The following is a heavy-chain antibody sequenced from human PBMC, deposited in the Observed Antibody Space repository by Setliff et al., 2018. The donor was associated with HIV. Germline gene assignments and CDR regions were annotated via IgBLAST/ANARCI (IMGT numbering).Heavy chain of an antibody. CDR1: GYTFNNYG. CDR3: ARGKTWLRFLDY. J-gene: IGHJ4*02. Sequence: ASVKVSCKASGYTFNNYGISWVRQAPGQGLEWMGWINTHSGYTNYAQNVQGRVTVTMDTYTSTAYMELRSLKSDDTAVYYCARGKTWLRFLDYWGQGTLVT. D-gene: IGHD5-12*01. CDR2: INTHSGYT. V-gene: IGHV1-18*01.